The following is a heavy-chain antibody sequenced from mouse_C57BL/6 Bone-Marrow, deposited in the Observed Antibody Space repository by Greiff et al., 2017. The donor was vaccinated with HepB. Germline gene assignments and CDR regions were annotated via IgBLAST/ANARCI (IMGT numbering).Heavy chain of an antibody. D-gene: IGHD2-10*02. V-gene: IGHV5-6*02. CDR3: ARQGRMVTTRARYYAMDY. CDR2: ISSGGSYT. CDR1: GFTFSSYG. J-gene: IGHJ4*01. Sequence: EVKVEESGGDLVKPGGSLKLSCAASGFTFSSYGMSWVRQTPDKRLEWVATISSGGSYTYYPDSVKGRFTISRDNAKNTLYLQMSSLKSEDTAMYYCARQGRMVTTRARYYAMDYWGQGTSVTVSS.